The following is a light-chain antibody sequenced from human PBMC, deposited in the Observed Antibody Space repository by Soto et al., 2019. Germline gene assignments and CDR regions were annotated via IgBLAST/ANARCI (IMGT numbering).Light chain of an antibody. CDR3: MQALQTPRT. V-gene: IGKV2-28*01. CDR1: QSLLHSNGYNY. J-gene: IGKJ2*01. CDR2: LGS. Sequence: DIVMTQSPLSLPVTPGEPASISCRSSQSLLHSNGYNYLDWYLQKPGQSPQLLIYLGSNRASGVPYRFSGSGSGTDFTLKISRVEAEDVWVYYCMQALQTPRTLGQGTKLEIK.